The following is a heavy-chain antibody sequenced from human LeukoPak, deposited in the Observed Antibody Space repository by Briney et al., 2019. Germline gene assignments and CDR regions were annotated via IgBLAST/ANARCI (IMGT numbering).Heavy chain of an antibody. CDR3: ARVPIPIAAAGTGGSYFDY. D-gene: IGHD6-13*01. J-gene: IGHJ4*02. CDR1: EYTFTGYY. Sequence: GASVKVSCKASEYTFTGYYMHWVRQAPGQGLEWMGWINPNSGDTKYAQKFQGRVTMTRDTSISTAYMELTRLRSDDTAVYYCARVPIPIAAAGTGGSYFDYWGQGTLVTVSS. CDR2: INPNSGDT. V-gene: IGHV1-2*02.